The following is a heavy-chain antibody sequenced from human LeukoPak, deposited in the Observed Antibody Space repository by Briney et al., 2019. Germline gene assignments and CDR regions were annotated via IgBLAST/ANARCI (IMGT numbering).Heavy chain of an antibody. J-gene: IGHJ4*02. CDR1: GGSISSYY. D-gene: IGHD1-1*01. V-gene: IGHV4-59*01. CDR3: ARDSGPGVLFY. Sequence: SETLSLTCTVSGGSISSYYWSWIRQPPGKGLEWIGYIYYSGSTNYNPSLKSRVTISLDTSKNRFSLNLSSVTAADTAVYYWARDSGPGVLFYWGQGTLVTVSS. CDR2: IYYSGST.